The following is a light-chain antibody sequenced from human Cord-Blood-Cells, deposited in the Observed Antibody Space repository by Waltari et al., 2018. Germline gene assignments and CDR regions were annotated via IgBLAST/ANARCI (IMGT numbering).Light chain of an antibody. CDR3: CSYAGSSTL. CDR1: SSDVGSYNI. J-gene: IGLJ3*02. Sequence: QSALTQPASVSGSPGQSITISCTGPSSDVGSYNIVSWYQQHPGKAPKLMIYEVSKRPSGVSNRFSGSKSGNTASLTISGLQAEDEADYYCCSYAGSSTLFGGGTKLTVL. V-gene: IGLV2-23*02. CDR2: EVS.